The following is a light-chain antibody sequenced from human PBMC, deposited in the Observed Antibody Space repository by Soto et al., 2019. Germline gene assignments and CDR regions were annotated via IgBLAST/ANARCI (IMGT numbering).Light chain of an antibody. CDR2: ANN. Sequence: QSVLTQPPSVSGAPGQRVTISCSGRSSNIGAGCDVHWYQQLPGTAPKLLIYANNNRPSGVPDRFSGSKSGTSASLAITGLQAEDEADYYCQSYDSSLSVVFGGGTKLTVL. J-gene: IGLJ2*01. V-gene: IGLV1-40*01. CDR3: QSYDSSLSVV. CDR1: SSNIGAGCD.